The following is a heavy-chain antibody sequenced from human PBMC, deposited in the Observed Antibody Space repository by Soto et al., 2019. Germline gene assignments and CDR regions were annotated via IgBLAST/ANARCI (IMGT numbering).Heavy chain of an antibody. CDR1: GFPFSMYW. J-gene: IGHJ6*03. Sequence: GGSLRLSCAASGFPFSMYWMSWVRQAPGKGLEWVANIKEDGSEKYYVDSMKGRFTISRDNAKNSLYLQMNSLRAEDTAVYYCARGLWYGSGNYYMDGWGTGTTVTVSS. D-gene: IGHD3-10*01. V-gene: IGHV3-7*01. CDR2: IKEDGSEK. CDR3: ARGLWYGSGNYYMDG.